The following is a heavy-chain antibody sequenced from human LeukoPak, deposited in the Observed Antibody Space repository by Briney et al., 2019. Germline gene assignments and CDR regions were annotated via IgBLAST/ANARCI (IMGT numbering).Heavy chain of an antibody. CDR3: ARVQLCSSTSCHNWFDP. D-gene: IGHD2-2*01. J-gene: IGHJ5*02. V-gene: IGHV1-18*01. CDR2: ISAYNGNT. Sequence: ASVKVSCKASGYTFTSYGISWVRQAPGQGLEWMGWISAYNGNTNYAQKLQGRVTMTTDTSTSTAYMELGSLRSDDTAVYYCARVQLCSSTSCHNWFDPWGQGTLVTVSS. CDR1: GYTFTSYG.